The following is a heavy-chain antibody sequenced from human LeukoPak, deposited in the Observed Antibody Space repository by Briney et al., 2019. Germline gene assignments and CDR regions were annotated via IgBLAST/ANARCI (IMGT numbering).Heavy chain of an antibody. CDR1: GGSISSGGYY. Sequence: PSQTLSLTCTVSGGSISSGGYYWSWIRQPPGKGLEWIGEINHSGSTNYNPSLKSRVTISVDTSKNQFSLKLSSVTAADTAVYYCARGRLRYFDWLLLTFDYWGQGTLVTVSS. V-gene: IGHV4-30-2*01. D-gene: IGHD3-9*01. CDR2: INHSGST. J-gene: IGHJ4*02. CDR3: ARGRLRYFDWLLLTFDY.